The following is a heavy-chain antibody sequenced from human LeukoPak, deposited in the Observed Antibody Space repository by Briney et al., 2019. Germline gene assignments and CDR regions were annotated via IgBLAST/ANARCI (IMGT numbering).Heavy chain of an antibody. CDR1: GYTFTNYG. Sequence: ASVTVSFTASGYTFTNYGINWVRQAPGQGLEWMGWISAYNSNTNYAQKLQGRVTMTTDTSTSTAYMDLRSLRSDDTAVYYCARGYFGSGSVGFDYWGQGTLVTVSS. CDR2: ISAYNSNT. V-gene: IGHV1-18*01. CDR3: ARGYFGSGSVGFDY. J-gene: IGHJ4*02. D-gene: IGHD3-10*01.